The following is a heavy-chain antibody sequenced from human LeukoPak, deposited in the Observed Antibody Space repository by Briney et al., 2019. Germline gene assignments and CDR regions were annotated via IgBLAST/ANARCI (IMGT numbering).Heavy chain of an antibody. CDR2: TYYRSRWYN. V-gene: IGHV6-1*01. Sequence: QTLSLTCAISGDSVSSNSVVWNWIRQSPSRGLEWLGRTYYRSRWYNDYAVSVKSRISVNPDTSKNQFPLQLNSVTPEDTAVYYCTRGGAAAGFDFWGQGTLVTVSS. CDR3: TRGGAAAGFDF. D-gene: IGHD6-13*01. CDR1: GDSVSSNSVV. J-gene: IGHJ4*02.